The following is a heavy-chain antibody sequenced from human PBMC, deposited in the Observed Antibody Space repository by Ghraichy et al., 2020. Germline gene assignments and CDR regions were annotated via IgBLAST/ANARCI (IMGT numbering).Heavy chain of an antibody. J-gene: IGHJ3*02. V-gene: IGHV4-30-2*01. CDR1: GGSISSGGYS. CDR2: IYHSGST. D-gene: IGHD2-15*01. CDR3: ARGRLGYCSGGSCYPGAGAFDI. Sequence: SETLSLTCAVSGGSISSGGYSWSWIRQPPGKGLEWIGYIYHSGSTYYNPSLKSRVTISVDRSKNQFSLKLSSVTAADTAVYYCARGRLGYCSGGSCYPGAGAFDIWGQGTMVTVSS.